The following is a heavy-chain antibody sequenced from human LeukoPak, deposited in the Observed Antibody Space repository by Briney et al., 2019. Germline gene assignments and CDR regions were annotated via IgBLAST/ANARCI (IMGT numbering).Heavy chain of an antibody. J-gene: IGHJ5*02. D-gene: IGHD4-11*01. Sequence: SETLSLTCTVSGGSISSYHWSWIRQPPGKGLEWIGYIYYSGSTNYNPSLKSRVTISVDTSKNQFSLKLSSVTAAGTAVYYCARGGRTVTPYNWFDPWGQGTLVTVSS. V-gene: IGHV4-59*01. CDR3: ARGGRTVTPYNWFDP. CDR2: IYYSGST. CDR1: GGSISSYH.